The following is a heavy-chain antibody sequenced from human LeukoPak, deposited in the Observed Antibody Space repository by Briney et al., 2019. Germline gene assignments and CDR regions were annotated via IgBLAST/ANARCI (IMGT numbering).Heavy chain of an antibody. Sequence: PGGSLRLSCAASGFTFSSYAMSWVRQAPGKGLEWVSAISGSGGSTYYADSVKGRFTISRDNSKNTLYLQMNSLRAEDTAVYYCAKDLGAYSGYDEFFDYWGLGTLVTVSS. V-gene: IGHV3-23*01. CDR3: AKDLGAYSGYDEFFDY. J-gene: IGHJ4*02. CDR1: GFTFSSYA. D-gene: IGHD5-12*01. CDR2: ISGSGGST.